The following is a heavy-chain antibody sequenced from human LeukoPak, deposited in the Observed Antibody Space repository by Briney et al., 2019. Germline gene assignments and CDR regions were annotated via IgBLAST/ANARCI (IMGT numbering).Heavy chain of an antibody. D-gene: IGHD7-27*01. CDR3: VRDGAHWDLDY. CDR2: IQSDGGNE. Sequence: GGSLRISCAASGFSFSTSGMHWIRQAPGKGMEWVAFIQSDGGNEYYADSVKGRFTISRDNSKNTVHLQMNSLRAEDTAMYYCVRDGAHWDLDYWGQGTLSLSPQ. J-gene: IGHJ4*02. V-gene: IGHV3-30*02. CDR1: GFSFSTSG.